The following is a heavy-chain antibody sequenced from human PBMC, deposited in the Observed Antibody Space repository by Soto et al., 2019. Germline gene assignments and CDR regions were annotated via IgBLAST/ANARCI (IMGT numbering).Heavy chain of an antibody. CDR2: LSDGGGST. CDR1: GFTFSNYA. J-gene: IGHJ3*02. Sequence: EVQLLESGGGLVQPGGSLRLSCAASGFTFSNYAMSWVRQAPGKGLEWVSGLSDGGGSTFYADSVKGRFTISRDNSKNTLYLQMNSLRAEDTAVYYCARPLWRFGVVTPDAFDIWGQGTMVTVSS. CDR3: ARPLWRFGVVTPDAFDI. V-gene: IGHV3-23*01. D-gene: IGHD3-3*01.